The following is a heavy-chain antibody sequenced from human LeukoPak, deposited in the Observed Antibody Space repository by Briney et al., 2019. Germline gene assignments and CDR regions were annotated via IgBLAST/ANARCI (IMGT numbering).Heavy chain of an antibody. V-gene: IGHV3-23*01. CDR1: GFTFSNYA. J-gene: IGHJ4*02. Sequence: PGGSLRLSCAASGFTFSNYAMSWVRQAPGRGLEWVSAISGSGSSTYYAVSVKGRFTISRDNSKNTLYLQMNSLRAEDTAVYYCARDVGQQQLVSHFDYWGQGTLVTVSS. D-gene: IGHD6-13*01. CDR3: ARDVGQQQLVSHFDY. CDR2: ISGSGSST.